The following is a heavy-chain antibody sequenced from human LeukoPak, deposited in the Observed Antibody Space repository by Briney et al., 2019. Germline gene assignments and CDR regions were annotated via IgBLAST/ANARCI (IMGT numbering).Heavy chain of an antibody. CDR1: GYTFTSYY. Sequence: ASVKVSCKASGYTFTSYYMHWVRQAPGQGLEWMGIINPSGGSTSYAQKFQGRVTMTRDTSTSTVYMELGSLRSEDTAVYYCAREGCTNGVCYTHQYYFDYWGQGTLVTVSS. J-gene: IGHJ4*02. CDR2: INPSGGST. V-gene: IGHV1-46*01. CDR3: AREGCTNGVCYTHQYYFDY. D-gene: IGHD2-8*01.